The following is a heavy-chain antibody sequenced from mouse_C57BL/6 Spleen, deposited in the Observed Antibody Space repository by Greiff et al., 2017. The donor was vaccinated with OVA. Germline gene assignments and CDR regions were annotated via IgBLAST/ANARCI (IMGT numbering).Heavy chain of an antibody. CDR3: ARYITTVVGDY. CDR2: MYPGDGDT. CDR1: GYAFSSSW. J-gene: IGHJ4*01. D-gene: IGHD1-1*01. Sequence: VQLQQSGPELVKPGASVKISCKASGYAFSSSWMNWVKQRPGTGLAWIGRMYPGDGDTNYNGKFKGKATLTADKSSSTAYMQLSSLTSEDSAVYFCARYITTVVGDYWGQGTSVTVSS. V-gene: IGHV1-82*01.